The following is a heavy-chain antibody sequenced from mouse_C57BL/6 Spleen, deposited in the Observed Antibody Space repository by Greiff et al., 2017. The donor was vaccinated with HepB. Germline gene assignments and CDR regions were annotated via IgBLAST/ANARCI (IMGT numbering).Heavy chain of an antibody. Sequence: QVQLQQSGPELVKPGASVKISCKVSGYAFSSSWMNWVKQRPGKGLEWIGRIYPGDGDTNYNGKFKGKATLTADKSSSTAYMQLSSLTSEDSAVYFCARSNGGGDYFDYWGQGTTLTVSS. CDR2: IYPGDGDT. CDR3: ARSNGGGDYFDY. V-gene: IGHV1-82*01. CDR1: GYAFSSSW. J-gene: IGHJ2*01.